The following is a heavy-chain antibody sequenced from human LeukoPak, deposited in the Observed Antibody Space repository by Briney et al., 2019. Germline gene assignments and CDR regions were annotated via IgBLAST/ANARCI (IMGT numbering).Heavy chain of an antibody. V-gene: IGHV1-69*13. D-gene: IGHD3-10*01. Sequence: GASVKVSCKAYGGTFSSYGINWVRQAPGQRLQWMGEIIPMAGTPNYAQKFQGRVTITADESTRTAYMELSRLRSEDTAVYYCARAPEGGIYGSGVCEVWGQGTAVTVSS. CDR2: IIPMAGTP. J-gene: IGHJ3*01. CDR3: ARAPEGGIYGSGVCEV. CDR1: GGTFSSYG.